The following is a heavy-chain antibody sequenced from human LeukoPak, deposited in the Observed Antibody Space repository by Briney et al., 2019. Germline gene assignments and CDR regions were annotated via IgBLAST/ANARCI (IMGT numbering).Heavy chain of an antibody. Sequence: PGGSLRLSCAASGFTFSSYAMSWVRQAPGKGLEWVSAISGSGGSTYYADSVKGRFTISRDNSKNTLYLQMNSLRAEDTAVYYCAKRPAWKWPVFHYFDYWGQGTLVTVSS. J-gene: IGHJ4*02. D-gene: IGHD6-19*01. CDR3: AKRPAWKWPVFHYFDY. CDR2: ISGSGGST. CDR1: GFTFSSYA. V-gene: IGHV3-23*01.